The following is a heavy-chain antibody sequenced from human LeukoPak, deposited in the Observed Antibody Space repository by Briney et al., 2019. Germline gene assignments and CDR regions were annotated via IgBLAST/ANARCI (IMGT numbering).Heavy chain of an antibody. J-gene: IGHJ4*02. D-gene: IGHD5-18*01. CDR3: ARTELSGYSYGFGY. CDR1: GGSISSSSYY. V-gene: IGHV4-39*01. CDR2: IYYSGRT. Sequence: SETLSLTCTVSGGSISSSSYYWGWIRQPPGKGLEWIGSIYYSGRTYYNPSLKSRVTISVDTSKNQFSLKLSSVTAADTAVYYCARTELSGYSYGFGYWGQGTLVTVSS.